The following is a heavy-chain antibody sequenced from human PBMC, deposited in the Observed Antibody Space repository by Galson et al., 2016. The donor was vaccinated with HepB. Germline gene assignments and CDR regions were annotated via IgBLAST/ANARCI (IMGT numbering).Heavy chain of an antibody. D-gene: IGHD2-15*01. Sequence: SLRLSCAASGFVFGSYSMSWVRQAPGKGLEWVSSVSRSGDDTYYADSVRGRFSISRDNSKNTLYLQMNALRVEDTARYYCASGKWSLGMGVWGQGTTVTVSS. CDR2: VSRSGDDT. V-gene: IGHV3-23*01. J-gene: IGHJ6*02. CDR3: ASGKWSLGMGV. CDR1: GFVFGSYS.